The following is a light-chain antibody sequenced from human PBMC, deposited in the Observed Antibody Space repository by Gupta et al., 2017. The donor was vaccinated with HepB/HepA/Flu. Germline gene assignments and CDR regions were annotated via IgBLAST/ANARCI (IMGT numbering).Light chain of an antibody. CDR2: FDG. V-gene: IGLV3-21*04. CDR1: NIGSKS. CDR3: QVWDTGSDHVV. J-gene: IGLJ2*01. Sequence: SYVLTQPPSRSGAPGETARITIGGNNIGSKSVHWYQQKPGQAPVLVIQFDGDRPSGIPERFSGSNYGNTATLSFSGVEAGDEADYYCQVWDTGSDHVVFGGGTKLTVL.